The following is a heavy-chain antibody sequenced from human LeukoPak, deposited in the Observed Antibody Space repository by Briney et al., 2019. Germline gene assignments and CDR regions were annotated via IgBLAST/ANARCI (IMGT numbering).Heavy chain of an antibody. CDR3: VRGGGTGFDY. D-gene: IGHD1-1*01. V-gene: IGHV3-13*01. CDR1: GFTFSRYD. CDR2: IASAGDT. Sequence: GGSLRLSCAASGFTFSRYDMHWVRQATGKGLEWVSGIASAGDTFYVASVKGRFTISRENAKNSLYLQMNSLRAGDTAVYYCVRGGGTGFDYWGQGTLVTVSS. J-gene: IGHJ4*02.